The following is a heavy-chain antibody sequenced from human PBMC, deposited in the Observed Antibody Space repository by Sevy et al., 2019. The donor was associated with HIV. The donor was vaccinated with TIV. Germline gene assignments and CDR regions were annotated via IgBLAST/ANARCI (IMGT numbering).Heavy chain of an antibody. CDR2: ISYDGTYK. J-gene: IGHJ4*02. V-gene: IGHV3-30-3*01. CDR1: GFSFSHYA. CDR3: ARVAVSYCTNDCYHRFDY. D-gene: IGHD2-8*01. Sequence: GGSLRLSCAVSGFSFSHYAFHWVRQAPGKGLEWVSLISYDGTYKYYADSVKGRFTISRDNSKNTLYLQMNSLRGNDTAVYYCARVAVSYCTNDCYHRFDYWVPGALVTVSS.